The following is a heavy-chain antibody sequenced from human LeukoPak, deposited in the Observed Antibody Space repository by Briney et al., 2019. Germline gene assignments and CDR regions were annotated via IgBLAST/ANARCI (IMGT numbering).Heavy chain of an antibody. V-gene: IGHV4-59*01. CDR2: IYYSGST. J-gene: IGHJ4*02. CDR3: ARNPLRGHFDY. Sequence: SETLSLTCTVSGGSISSYYWSWIRQPPGKGLEWIGYIYYSGSTNYNPSLKSRVTISVDTSKNQFSLKLSSVTAADTAVYYCARNPLRGHFDYWGQGTLVTVSS. CDR1: GGSISSYY.